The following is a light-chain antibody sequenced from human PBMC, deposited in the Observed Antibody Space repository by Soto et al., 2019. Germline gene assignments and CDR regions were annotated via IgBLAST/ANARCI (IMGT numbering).Light chain of an antibody. CDR1: QGIRND. J-gene: IGKJ1*01. CDR3: QHYSSYSRP. CDR2: AAS. V-gene: IGKV1-6*01. Sequence: AIQMTQSPSSLSASVGDRVTITCRASQGIRNDLGWYQQKPGKAPKLLIYAASSLQSGVPSRFSGSGSGTDFTLTISSLQPEDFATYYCQHYSSYSRPFGQGTKVDIK.